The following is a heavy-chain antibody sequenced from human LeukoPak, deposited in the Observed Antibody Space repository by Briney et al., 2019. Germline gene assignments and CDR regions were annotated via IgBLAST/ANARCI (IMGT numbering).Heavy chain of an antibody. CDR3: ASPRIDNSSGDRGYYYYMDV. CDR1: GGSISSYY. CDR2: IYTSGST. D-gene: IGHD6-25*01. J-gene: IGHJ6*03. V-gene: IGHV4-4*07. Sequence: PSETLSLTCTVSGGSISSYYWSWIRQPAGKGLEWIGRIYTSGSTNYNPSLKSRVTMSVDTSQNQFSLKLSSVTAADTAVYYCASPRIDNSSGDRGYYYYMDVWGKGTTVTVSS.